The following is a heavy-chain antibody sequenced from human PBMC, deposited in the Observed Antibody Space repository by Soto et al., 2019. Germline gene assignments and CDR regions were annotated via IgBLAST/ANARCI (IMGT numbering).Heavy chain of an antibody. Sequence: PSETLSLTCTFSGGSISSYYWSLIRQPPGKGLEWIGYIYYSGRPTYNPSLKSRVTISVDTSKNQFSLKLRFVTAADTAVYYCARSYSGYDPFDSWGQGTLVTVSS. CDR3: ARSYSGYDPFDS. CDR2: IYYSGRP. CDR1: GGSISSYY. D-gene: IGHD5-12*01. J-gene: IGHJ4*02. V-gene: IGHV4-59*01.